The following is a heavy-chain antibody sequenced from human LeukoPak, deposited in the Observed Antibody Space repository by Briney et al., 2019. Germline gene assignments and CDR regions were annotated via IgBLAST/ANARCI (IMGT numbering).Heavy chain of an antibody. J-gene: IGHJ3*02. D-gene: IGHD3-10*01. CDR1: GGSISTYY. V-gene: IGHV4-59*08. Sequence: MSSETLSLTCTVSGGSISTYYWSWIRQSPGKGLECIGYIYYSGSTNYNPSLKSRVTISLDTSKPQFSLKLSSVTAADTAVYYCARPMVRGSPDAFDIWGQGTMVTVSS. CDR3: ARPMVRGSPDAFDI. CDR2: IYYSGST.